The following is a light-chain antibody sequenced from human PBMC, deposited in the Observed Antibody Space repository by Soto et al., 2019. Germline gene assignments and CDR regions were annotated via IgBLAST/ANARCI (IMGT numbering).Light chain of an antibody. J-gene: IGKJ1*01. Sequence: DIQMTQSPSTLSASFGDRVTITCRASQKISTWLAWYQQKPGKAPKLLIYQASSLESGVPSRFSGSGSETEFTLTISSLQPDDFATYFCQQYNSYPWTFGQGTKVDXK. CDR3: QQYNSYPWT. CDR2: QAS. V-gene: IGKV1-5*03. CDR1: QKISTW.